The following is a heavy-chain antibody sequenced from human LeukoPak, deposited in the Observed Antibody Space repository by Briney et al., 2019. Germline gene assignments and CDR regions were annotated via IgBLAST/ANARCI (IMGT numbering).Heavy chain of an antibody. Sequence: ASVKVSCKASGYTFTSYYMHWVRQAPGQGLEWMGIINPSGGSTSYAQKFQGRVIMTTDTSTSTAYLELRSLRSDDTAVYYCARDLTPENCSGGTCYQYFDYWGQGTLVTVSS. V-gene: IGHV1-46*01. CDR2: INPSGGST. CDR1: GYTFTSYY. J-gene: IGHJ4*02. CDR3: ARDLTPENCSGGTCYQYFDY. D-gene: IGHD2-15*01.